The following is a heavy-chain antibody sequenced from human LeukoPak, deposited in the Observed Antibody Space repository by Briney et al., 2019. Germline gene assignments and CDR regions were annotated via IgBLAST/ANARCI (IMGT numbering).Heavy chain of an antibody. D-gene: IGHD1-26*01. V-gene: IGHV1-2*02. CDR1: GYTFTGYY. J-gene: IGHJ3*02. CDR2: INPNTGGT. CDR3: ARDNGRYLYDFDI. Sequence: VASVKVSCKASGYTFTGYYMHWVRQAPGQGLEWMGWINPNTGGTNYAQKFQGRVTMTRDTSISTAYMELSRLRSDDTAVYYCARDNGRYLYDFDIWGQGTMVTVSS.